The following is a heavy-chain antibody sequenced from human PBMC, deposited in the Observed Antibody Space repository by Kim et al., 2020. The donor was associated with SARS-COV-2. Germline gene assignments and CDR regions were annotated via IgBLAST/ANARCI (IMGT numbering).Heavy chain of an antibody. Sequence: RYSPSFQGQVTISADKSISTAYLQWSSLKASDTAMYYCAMVRTGGYAFDIWGQGTMVTVSS. CDR3: AMVRTGGYAFDI. D-gene: IGHD6-25*01. V-gene: IGHV5-51*01. J-gene: IGHJ3*02.